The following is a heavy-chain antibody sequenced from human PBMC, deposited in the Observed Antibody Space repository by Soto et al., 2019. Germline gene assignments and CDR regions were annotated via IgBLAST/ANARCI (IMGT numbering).Heavy chain of an antibody. CDR1: GFTFSSYG. CDR2: ISYDGSNK. V-gene: IGHV3-30*18. CDR3: AKDPTAAGFV. J-gene: IGHJ6*02. Sequence: QVQLVESGGGVVQPGRSLRLSCAASGFTFSSYGMHWVRQAPGKGLEWVAVISYDGSNKYYADSVKGRFTMSRDNSKNTLYLQMNSLRAEDTAVYYCAKDPTAAGFVWGQGTKVTVSS. D-gene: IGHD6-13*01.